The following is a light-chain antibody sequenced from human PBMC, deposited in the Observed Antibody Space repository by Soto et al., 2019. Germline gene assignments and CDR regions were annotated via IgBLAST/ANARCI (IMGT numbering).Light chain of an antibody. CDR1: HNISTF. Sequence: DILLTQSPSSLSASVGDTVTITCRASHNISTFLIWYQQKPGKAPKLLIYAGSHLQASVPPKFSGSGSVTDFTLTITSLEPEDFATYYCQQNYSTWYSFGPGTKLDI. CDR2: AGS. CDR3: QQNYSTWYS. V-gene: IGKV1-39*01. J-gene: IGKJ2*03.